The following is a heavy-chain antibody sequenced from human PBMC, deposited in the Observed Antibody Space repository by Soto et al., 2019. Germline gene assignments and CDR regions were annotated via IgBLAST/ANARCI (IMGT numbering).Heavy chain of an antibody. CDR2: INPNSGGT. J-gene: IGHJ3*02. D-gene: IGHD1-1*01. CDR3: ARGTEGLDAFDI. V-gene: IGHV1-2*02. CDR1: GYTFTGYY. Sequence: ASVKVSCKASGYTFTGYYMHWVRQAPGQGLEWMGWINPNSGGTNYAQKFQGRVTMTRDTSIGTAYMELSRLRSDDTAVYYCARGTEGLDAFDIWGQGTMVTVSS.